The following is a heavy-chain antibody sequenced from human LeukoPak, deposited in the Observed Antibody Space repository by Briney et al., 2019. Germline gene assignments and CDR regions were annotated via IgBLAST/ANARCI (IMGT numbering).Heavy chain of an antibody. J-gene: IGHJ4*02. CDR1: GGSISSGSYY. CDR2: IYTSGST. CDR3: ARAVAGIAAAEDPLDY. V-gene: IGHV4-61*02. Sequence: SQTLSLTCTVSGGSISSGSYYWSWIRQPAGKGLEWIGRIYTSGSTNYNPSLKSRVTISVDTSKNQFSLKLSSVTAADTAVYYCARAVAGIAAAEDPLDYWGQGTLVTVSS. D-gene: IGHD6-13*01.